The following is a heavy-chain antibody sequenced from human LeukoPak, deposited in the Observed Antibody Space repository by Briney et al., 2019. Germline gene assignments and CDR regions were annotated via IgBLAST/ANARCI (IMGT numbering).Heavy chain of an antibody. V-gene: IGHV3-33*01. CDR2: IAYDGSRA. J-gene: IGHJ4*02. CDR1: GFTFGGYG. CDR3: TRYNNDHFDY. Sequence: GSLRLSCAGSGFTFGGYGIHWFRQTPGQGLEWVAVIAYDGSRAFYADSVKGRFTISRDNSKNTMSVQMDDLRAEDTAVYYCTRYNNDHFDYWGQGTLVTVSS. D-gene: IGHD1-14*01.